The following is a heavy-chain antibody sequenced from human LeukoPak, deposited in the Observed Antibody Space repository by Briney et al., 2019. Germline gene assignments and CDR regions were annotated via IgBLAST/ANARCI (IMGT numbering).Heavy chain of an antibody. V-gene: IGHV3-9*01. J-gene: IGHJ3*02. Sequence: GGSLRLSCAASGFTFSSYAMHWVRQAPGKGLEWVSRISWNSGHIGYADSVKGRFTLSRDNAKNSLYLQMSSLRPEDRALYFCVRYSGSSRNAFDIWGQGTLVSVSS. CDR1: GFTFSSYA. CDR2: ISWNSGHI. CDR3: VRYSGSSRNAFDI. D-gene: IGHD1-26*01.